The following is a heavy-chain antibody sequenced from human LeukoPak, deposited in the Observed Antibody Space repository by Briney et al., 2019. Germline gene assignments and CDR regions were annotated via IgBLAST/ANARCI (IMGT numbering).Heavy chain of an antibody. V-gene: IGHV3-21*01. CDR3: TRDATYYLRYGYFDY. J-gene: IGHJ4*02. D-gene: IGHD2/OR15-2a*01. CDR1: GFTFSSYS. Sequence: PGGFLRLSCAASGFTFSSYSMNWVRQAPGKGLEWVSSINNVASHIYYAGSVRGRFTISRDNAKNSVYLQMNSLRAEDTAVYYCTRDATYYLRYGYFDYWGQGTLVTVSS. CDR2: INNVASHI.